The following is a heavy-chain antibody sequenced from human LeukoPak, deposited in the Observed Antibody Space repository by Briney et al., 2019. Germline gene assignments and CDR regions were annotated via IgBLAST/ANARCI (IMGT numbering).Heavy chain of an antibody. CDR1: GGTFSSYA. CDR2: IIPIFGTA. D-gene: IGHD2-15*01. CDR3: ARDDVVVVAATYYFDY. J-gene: IGHJ4*02. V-gene: IGHV1-69*13. Sequence: ASVKVSCKASGGTFSSYAISWVRQAPGQGLEWMGGIIPIFGTANYAQKFQGRVTITADESTSTAYMELSSLRSEDTAVYYCARDDVVVVAATYYFDYWGQGTLVTVSS.